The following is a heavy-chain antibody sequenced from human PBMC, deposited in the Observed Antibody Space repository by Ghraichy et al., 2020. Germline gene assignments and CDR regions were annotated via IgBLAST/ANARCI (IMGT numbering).Heavy chain of an antibody. CDR2: ISSSSSYT. CDR3: ARVFTMIVVVPIDAFDI. Sequence: GGSLRLSCAASGFTFSDYYMSWIRQAPGKGLEWVSYISSSSSYTNYADSVKGRFTISRDNAKNSLYLQMNSLRAEDTAVYYCARVFTMIVVVPIDAFDIWGQGTMVTVSS. D-gene: IGHD3-22*01. V-gene: IGHV3-11*06. J-gene: IGHJ3*02. CDR1: GFTFSDYY.